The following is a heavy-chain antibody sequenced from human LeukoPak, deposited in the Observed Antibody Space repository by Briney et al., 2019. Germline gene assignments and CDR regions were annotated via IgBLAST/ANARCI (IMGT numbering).Heavy chain of an antibody. CDR2: ISYDGSNK. Sequence: PGGSLRLSCAASGFTFSSYGMHWVRQAPGKGLEWVAVISYDGSNKYYADSVKGRFTISRDNSKNTLYLQMNGLRAEDTAVYYCAKDEYSDYVWGSYLDYWGQGTLVTVSS. D-gene: IGHD3-16*01. J-gene: IGHJ4*02. CDR3: AKDEYSDYVWGSYLDY. CDR1: GFTFSSYG. V-gene: IGHV3-30*18.